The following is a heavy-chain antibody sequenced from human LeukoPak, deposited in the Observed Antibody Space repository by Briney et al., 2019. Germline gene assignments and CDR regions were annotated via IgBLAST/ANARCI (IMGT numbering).Heavy chain of an antibody. CDR2: IKDDGSEK. CDR1: GFTFSSYW. CDR3: ARARIDY. D-gene: IGHD1-14*01. V-gene: IGHV3-7*04. Sequence: GGSLRLSCVGSGFTFSSYWMTWVRQAPGKGLEWVANIKDDGSEKYSVDSVKGRFTISRDNAKNLLYLQMSSLRAEYTAMYYCARARIDYWGQGTLVTVSS. J-gene: IGHJ4*02.